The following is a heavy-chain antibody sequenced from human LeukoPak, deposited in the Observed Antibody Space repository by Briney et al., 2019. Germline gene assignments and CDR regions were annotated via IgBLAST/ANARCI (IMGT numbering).Heavy chain of an antibody. V-gene: IGHV4-59*08. Sequence: ASETLSLTCTVSGGSISSYYWSWIRQPPGKGLEWIGYIYYSGSTNYNPSLKSRVTISVDTSKNQFSLKLNSVTAADTAVYYCARHPMKNYGMDVWGQGTTVTVSS. CDR1: GGSISSYY. CDR3: ARHPMKNYGMDV. J-gene: IGHJ6*02. D-gene: IGHD3-22*01. CDR2: IYYSGST.